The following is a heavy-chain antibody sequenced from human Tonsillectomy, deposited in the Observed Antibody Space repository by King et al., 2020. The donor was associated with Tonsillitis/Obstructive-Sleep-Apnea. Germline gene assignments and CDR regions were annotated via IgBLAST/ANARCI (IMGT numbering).Heavy chain of an antibody. Sequence: QLVQSGGGLVKPGGSLRLSCAASGFTFRSYSMNWVRQAPGKGLEWVSSISSSSSYIYYADSVKGRFTISRDNAKNSLYLQMNSLRAEDTAVYYCASVLGELHTGYFDYWGQGTLVTVSS. CDR2: ISSSSSYI. J-gene: IGHJ4*02. V-gene: IGHV3-21*01. D-gene: IGHD3-16*01. CDR1: GFTFRSYS. CDR3: ASVLGELHTGYFDY.